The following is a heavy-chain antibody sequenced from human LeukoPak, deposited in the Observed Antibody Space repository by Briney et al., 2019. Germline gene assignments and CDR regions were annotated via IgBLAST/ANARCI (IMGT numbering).Heavy chain of an antibody. CDR2: INPNSGGT. V-gene: IGHV1-2*02. Sequence: ASVKVSCKASGYTFTGYYMHWVRQAPGQGLAWMGWINPNSGGTNYAQKFRGRVTMTRDTSISTAYMELSRLRSDDTAVYYCARDCELRYFDWLGYYYYMDVWGKGTTVTVSS. J-gene: IGHJ6*03. D-gene: IGHD3-9*01. CDR3: ARDCELRYFDWLGYYYYMDV. CDR1: GYTFTGYY.